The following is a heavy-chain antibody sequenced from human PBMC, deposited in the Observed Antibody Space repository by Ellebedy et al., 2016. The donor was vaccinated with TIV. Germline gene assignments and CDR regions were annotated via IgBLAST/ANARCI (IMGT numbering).Heavy chain of an antibody. CDR2: INPNSGGT. D-gene: IGHD3-10*01. V-gene: IGHV1-2*02. J-gene: IGHJ4*02. CDR1: GYTFTSYY. CDR3: ARGGWFGELLPPDY. Sequence: ASVKVSCKASGYTFTSYYMHWVRQAPGQGLEWMGWINPNSGGTNYAQKFQGRVTMTRDTSISTAYMELSRLRSDDAAVYYCARGGWFGELLPPDYWGQGTLVTVSS.